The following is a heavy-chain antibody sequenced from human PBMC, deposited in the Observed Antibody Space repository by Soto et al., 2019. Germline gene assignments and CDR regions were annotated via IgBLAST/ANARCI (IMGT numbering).Heavy chain of an antibody. J-gene: IGHJ4*02. CDR2: IYYSGST. CDR3: ARSDHYYYDSSGYWDY. V-gene: IGHV4-59*08. Sequence: SATLSLTCTVSGDSISSYYWSWMRQPPGKGLEWIGYIYYSGSTNYNPSLKGRLTISVDTSKNQFSLKLSSVTAVDTAVFYCARSDHYYYDSSGYWDYWGQGTLVTVS. CDR1: GDSISSYY. D-gene: IGHD3-22*01.